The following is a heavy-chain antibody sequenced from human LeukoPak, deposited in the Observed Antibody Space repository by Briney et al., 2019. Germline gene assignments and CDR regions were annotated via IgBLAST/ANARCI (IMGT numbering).Heavy chain of an antibody. J-gene: IGHJ6*03. CDR1: GGSISSYY. CDR2: IYYSGST. CDR3: ARGIVGANPYYYYYMDV. D-gene: IGHD1-26*01. Sequence: SETLSLTCTVSGGSISSYYWSWIRQPPGKGLEWIGYIYYSGSTNYNPSLKSRVTISVDTSKNQFSLKLSSVTAADTAVYYCARGIVGANPYYYYYMDVWGKGITVTVSS. V-gene: IGHV4-59*01.